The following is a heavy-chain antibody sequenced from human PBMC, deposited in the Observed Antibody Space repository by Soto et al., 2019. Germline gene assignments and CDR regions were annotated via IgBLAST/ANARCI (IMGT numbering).Heavy chain of an antibody. CDR2: IYWDDDK. J-gene: IGHJ6*02. V-gene: IGHV2-5*02. CDR1: GFSLSTSGVG. Sequence: QITLKESGPTLVKPTQTLTLTCTFSGFSLSTSGVGVGWIRQPPGKALEWLALIYWDDDKRYSPSLKSRLTITKDTTKDQVVLTMTYMDPVDTATYYCAHSPSSYPMVRGYYGMDVWGQGTTVTVSS. D-gene: IGHD3-10*01. CDR3: AHSPSSYPMVRGYYGMDV.